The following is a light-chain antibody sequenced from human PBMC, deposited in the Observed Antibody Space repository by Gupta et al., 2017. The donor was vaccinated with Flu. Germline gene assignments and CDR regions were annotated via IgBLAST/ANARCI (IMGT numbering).Light chain of an antibody. CDR3: QVWDTDSDHPV. CDR1: NIGRKS. CDR2: DDT. V-gene: IGLV3-21*02. Sequence: SYVLTQPPSVSVAPGQPATITCGGNNIGRKSVHWYQQKPGQAPVLVLYDDTDRPSGIPERFSGSNSGSTATLTISRVEAEDEADYCCQVWDTDSDHPVFGGGTKLTVL. J-gene: IGLJ3*02.